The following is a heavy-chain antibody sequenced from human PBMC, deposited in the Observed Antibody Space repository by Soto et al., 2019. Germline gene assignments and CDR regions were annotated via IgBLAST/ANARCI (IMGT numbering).Heavy chain of an antibody. D-gene: IGHD2-15*01. J-gene: IGHJ4*02. CDR1: IGSISSSNW. CDR3: ARGPGRYCSGGSCPLDY. Sequence: QVQLQESGPGLVKPSGTLSLTCAVSIGSISSSNWCSWVRQPPGKGLEGIGEIYHSGSTNYNQSLKSRVPISVDKSKTQFSLKLSSVTAADTAVYYCARGPGRYCSGGSCPLDYWGQGTLVTVSS. CDR2: IYHSGST. V-gene: IGHV4-4*02.